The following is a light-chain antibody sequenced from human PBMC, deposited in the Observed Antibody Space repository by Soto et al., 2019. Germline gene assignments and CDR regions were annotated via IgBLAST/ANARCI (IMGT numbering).Light chain of an antibody. J-gene: IGKJ4*01. Sequence: DFQMTQSPSSLSASVGDRVTITCRASQGINNHLAWFQQKPGKVPKVLIYAASTLQSGVPSRFSGIGSGTDFTLTISSLQPEDVATYSCQNYNSAPPAGTFGGGTKVEIK. CDR2: AAS. CDR3: QNYNSAPPAGT. CDR1: QGINNH. V-gene: IGKV1-27*01.